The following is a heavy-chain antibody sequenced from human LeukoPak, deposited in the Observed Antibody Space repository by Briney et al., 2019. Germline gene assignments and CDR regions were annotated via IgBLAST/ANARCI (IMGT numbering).Heavy chain of an antibody. Sequence: PGGSLRLSCAASGFTFSNYAMTWVRQAPGKGLEWVSGISGGGDTTYYADSVKGRFTISRDNSKNTLDLQMNSLRAEDTAVYYCEKRDNNDRYSGLHVFDFWGQGTVVTV. CDR3: EKRDNNDRYSGLHVFDF. CDR1: GFTFSNYA. V-gene: IGHV3-23*01. J-gene: IGHJ3*01. D-gene: IGHD3-16*02. CDR2: ISGGGDTT.